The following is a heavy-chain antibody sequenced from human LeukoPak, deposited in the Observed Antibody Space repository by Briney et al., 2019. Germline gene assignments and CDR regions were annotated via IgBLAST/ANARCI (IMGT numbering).Heavy chain of an antibody. CDR1: GFSFSSHG. J-gene: IGHJ5*02. V-gene: IGHV3-21*01. CDR3: ASSGGIVVPSSRNWFDP. CDR2: ISSSSSYI. D-gene: IGHD3-22*01. Sequence: GGSLRLSCAASGFSFSSHGMNWVRQFPGKGLEWVSSISSSSSYIYYADSVKGRFTISRDNAKNSLYLQMNSLRAEDTAVYYCASSGGIVVPSSRNWFDPWGQGTLVTVSS.